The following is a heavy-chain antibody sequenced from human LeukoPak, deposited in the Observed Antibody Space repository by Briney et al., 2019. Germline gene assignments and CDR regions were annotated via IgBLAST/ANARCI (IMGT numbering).Heavy chain of an antibody. CDR2: INPNSGGT. J-gene: IGHJ5*02. Sequence: GASVKVSCKASGYTFTSYGISWVRQAPGQGLEWMGWINPNSGGTNYAQKFQGRVTMTRDTSISTAYMELSRLRSDDTAVYYCARRDLGAAREWKRFDPWGQGTLVTVSS. D-gene: IGHD6-6*01. V-gene: IGHV1-2*02. CDR3: ARRDLGAAREWKRFDP. CDR1: GYTFTSYG.